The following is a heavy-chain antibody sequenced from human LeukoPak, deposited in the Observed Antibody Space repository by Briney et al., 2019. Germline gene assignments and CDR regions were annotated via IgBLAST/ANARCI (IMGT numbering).Heavy chain of an antibody. J-gene: IGHJ4*02. CDR2: IYPGDSDT. V-gene: IGHV5-51*01. Sequence: LGESLKISCKGSGYSFSNYWIGWVRQMPGKGLEWMGIIYPGDSDTRYSPSFRGQVTISADKSISTAYPQWSSLKASDTAMYYCAREYTTSSSFDSWGQGTLVTVSS. CDR1: GYSFSNYW. CDR3: AREYTTSSSFDS. D-gene: IGHD6-6*01.